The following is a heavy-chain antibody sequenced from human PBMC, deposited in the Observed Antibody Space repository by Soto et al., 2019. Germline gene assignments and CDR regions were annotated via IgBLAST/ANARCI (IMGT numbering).Heavy chain of an antibody. J-gene: IGHJ6*02. Sequence: QVQLVQSGAEVKKPGASVKVSCKASGYTFTSYGISWVRQAPGQGLEWMGWISAYNGNTNYAQKFQGRVTMTRDTSISTAYMELSRLRSDDTAVYYCARELPWFGDPDYYYYGMDVWGQGTTVTVSS. CDR1: GYTFTSYG. CDR3: ARELPWFGDPDYYYYGMDV. CDR2: ISAYNGNT. V-gene: IGHV1-18*01. D-gene: IGHD3-10*01.